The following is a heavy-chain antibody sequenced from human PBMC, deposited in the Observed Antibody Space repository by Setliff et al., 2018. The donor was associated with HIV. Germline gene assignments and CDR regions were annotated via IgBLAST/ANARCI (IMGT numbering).Heavy chain of an antibody. D-gene: IGHD6-13*01. CDR3: ARQNIAAYWFDP. CDR1: GGSISNHY. Sequence: SETLSLTCSVSGGSISNHYWSWIRQPPGKGLEWIGYIYYSGSTNYNPSLKSRVIISVDTSKNQFSLKLSSVTAADTAVYYCARQNIAAYWFDPWGQGTLVTVSS. J-gene: IGHJ5*02. CDR2: IYYSGST. V-gene: IGHV4-59*11.